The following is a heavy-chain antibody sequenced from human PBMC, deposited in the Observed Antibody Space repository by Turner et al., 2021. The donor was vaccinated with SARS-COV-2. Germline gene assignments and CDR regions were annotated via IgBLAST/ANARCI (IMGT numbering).Heavy chain of an antibody. CDR1: GGFISGSCYY. Sequence: LQRQPAGPRVGTASETLSLACTVCGGFISGSCYYWGWLRQPPGEGMEWIGNIYYSGRANYNQNLKSRVTISVDTSKNPSSLKLTCVTAADTAVYYCARLMDTARDYNGKDVWGQGTMVTVSS. J-gene: IGHJ6*02. V-gene: IGHV4-39*01. CDR2: IYYSGRA. D-gene: IGHD5-18*01. CDR3: ARLMDTARDYNGKDV.